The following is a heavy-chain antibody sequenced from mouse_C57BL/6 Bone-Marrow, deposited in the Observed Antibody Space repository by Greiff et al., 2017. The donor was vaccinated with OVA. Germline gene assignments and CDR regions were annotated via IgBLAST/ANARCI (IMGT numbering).Heavy chain of an antibody. CDR3: ARVGRGENYCDY. D-gene: IGHD4-1*01. J-gene: IGHJ2*01. Sequence: VQLQQSGAELVRPGTSVKVSCKASGYAFTNYLIEWVKQRPGQGLEWIGVINPGSGGTNYNEKFKGKATLTADKSSSTAYMQLSSLTSEDSAVYFCARVGRGENYCDYWGQGTTLTVSS. CDR2: INPGSGGT. CDR1: GYAFTNYL. V-gene: IGHV1-54*01.